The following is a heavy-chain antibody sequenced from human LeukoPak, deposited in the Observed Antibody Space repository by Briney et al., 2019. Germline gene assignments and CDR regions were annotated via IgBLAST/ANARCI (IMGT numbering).Heavy chain of an antibody. CDR2: ISWDGGST. D-gene: IGHD3-16*01. J-gene: IGHJ3*02. V-gene: IGHV3-43D*03. Sequence: PGGSLRLSRAASGFTFDDYAMHWVRQAPGKGLEWVSLISWDGGSTYYADSVKGRVTISRDNSKNSLYLQMNSLRAEDTALYYCAKDIYVWGSYGAFDIWGQGTMVTVS. CDR3: AKDIYVWGSYGAFDI. CDR1: GFTFDDYA.